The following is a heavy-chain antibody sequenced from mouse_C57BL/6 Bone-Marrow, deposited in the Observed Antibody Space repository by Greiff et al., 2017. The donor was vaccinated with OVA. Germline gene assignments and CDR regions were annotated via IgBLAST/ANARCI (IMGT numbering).Heavy chain of an antibody. J-gene: IGHJ4*01. Sequence: VQLQQSGAELAKPGASVKLSCKASGYTFTSYWMHWVKQRPGQGLEWIGYINPSSGSTKYNQKFKDKATLTADKSSSTAYMQLSSLTYEDAAVDYCARNYGSSFYAMDDWGQGTSVTVSS. V-gene: IGHV1-7*01. CDR3: ARNYGSSFYAMDD. CDR2: INPSSGST. D-gene: IGHD1-1*01. CDR1: GYTFTSYW.